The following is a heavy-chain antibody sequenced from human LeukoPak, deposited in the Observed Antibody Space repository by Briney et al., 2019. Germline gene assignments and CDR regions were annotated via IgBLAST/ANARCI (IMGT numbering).Heavy chain of an antibody. D-gene: IGHD3-22*01. V-gene: IGHV3-23*01. J-gene: IGHJ4*02. CDR1: GFTFSSYA. Sequence: GGSLRLSCAASGFTFSSYAMSWVRQAPGKGLEWVSAISGSGGSTYYADPVKGRFTISRDNSKNTLYLQMNSLRAEDTAVYYCAKVADSSGYYWAYYFDYWGQGTLVTVSS. CDR2: ISGSGGST. CDR3: AKVADSSGYYWAYYFDY.